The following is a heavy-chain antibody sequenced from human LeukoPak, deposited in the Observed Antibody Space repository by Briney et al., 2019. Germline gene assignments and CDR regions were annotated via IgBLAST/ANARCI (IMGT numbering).Heavy chain of an antibody. CDR2: IYHSGST. CDR1: GGSISSGGYS. J-gene: IGHJ2*01. Sequence: PSQTLSLTCAVSGGSISSGGYSWSWIRQPPGKGLEWIGYIYHSGSTYYNPSLKSRVTISVDRSKNQFSLKLSSVTAADTAVYYCARGEAINWNYNWYFDLWGRGTLVTVPS. D-gene: IGHD1-7*01. V-gene: IGHV4-30-2*01. CDR3: ARGEAINWNYNWYFDL.